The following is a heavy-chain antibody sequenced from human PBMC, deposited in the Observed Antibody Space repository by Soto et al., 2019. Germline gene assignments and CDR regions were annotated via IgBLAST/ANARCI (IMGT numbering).Heavy chain of an antibody. CDR1: GGSFSGYY. Sequence: PSETLSLTCAVYGGSFSGYYWSWIRQPPGKGLEWIGEINHSGSTNYNPSLKSRVTISVDTSKNQFSLKLSSVTAADTAVYYCARYGITIIPKSPPPENWFDPWGQGTLVTVSS. CDR3: ARYGITIIPKSPPPENWFDP. J-gene: IGHJ5*02. D-gene: IGHD3-9*01. V-gene: IGHV4-34*01. CDR2: INHSGST.